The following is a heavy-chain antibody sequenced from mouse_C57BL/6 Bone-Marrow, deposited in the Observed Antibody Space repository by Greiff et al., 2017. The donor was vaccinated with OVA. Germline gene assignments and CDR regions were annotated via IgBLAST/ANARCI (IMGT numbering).Heavy chain of an antibody. CDR2: ISYDGSN. V-gene: IGHV3-6*01. CDR1: GYSITSGYY. CDR3: ASWGTGGY. D-gene: IGHD3-3*01. J-gene: IGHJ2*01. Sequence: EVQLVESGPGLVKPSQSLSLTCSVTGYSITSGYYWNWIRQFPGNKLEWMGYISYDGSNNYNPSLKNRISITRDTSKNQFFLKLNSVTTEDTATYYCASWGTGGYWGQGTTLTVSS.